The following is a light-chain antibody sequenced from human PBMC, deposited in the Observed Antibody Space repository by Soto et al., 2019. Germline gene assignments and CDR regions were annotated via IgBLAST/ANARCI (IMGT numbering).Light chain of an antibody. CDR1: QTVLYTSNY. CDR2: WAS. Sequence: DIVMTQSPDSLAVSLGEMATINCKSSQTVLYTSNYLAWYQQKPGQPPKLLIYWASTRESVVPERFSGSGSGTDFTLTISSLQAEDVAVYYCQQYSTTPVTFGQGTKVEIK. J-gene: IGKJ1*01. CDR3: QQYSTTPVT. V-gene: IGKV4-1*01.